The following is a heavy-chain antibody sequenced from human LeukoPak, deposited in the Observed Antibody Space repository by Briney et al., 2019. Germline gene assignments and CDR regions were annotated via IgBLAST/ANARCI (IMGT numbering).Heavy chain of an antibody. CDR2: ISGSGGST. V-gene: IGHV3-23*01. CDR3: AKARITIFGVVISYYFDY. Sequence: TGGSLRLSCAASGFTFSSYAMSWVRQAPGKGLEWVSAISGSGGSTYYADSVKGRFTTSRDNSKNTLYLQMNSLRAEDTAVYYCAKARITIFGVVISYYFDYWGQETLVTVSS. J-gene: IGHJ4*02. CDR1: GFTFSSYA. D-gene: IGHD3-3*01.